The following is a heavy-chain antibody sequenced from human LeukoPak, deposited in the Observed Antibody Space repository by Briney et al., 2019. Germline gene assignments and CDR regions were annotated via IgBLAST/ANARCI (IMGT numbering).Heavy chain of an antibody. CDR2: IRAYNGDA. V-gene: IGHV1-18*01. D-gene: IGHD6-19*01. J-gene: IGHJ4*02. CDR3: ATTTATSGSSLY. CDR1: PDTFTRYG. Sequence: ASVKVSCKASPDTFTRYGITWVRQAPGQGLEWMGWIRAYNGDANHAQKFQGRVTMTAERSTNTAYMELRGLTFDDTAVFYCATTTATSGSSLYWGQGTLVNVAS.